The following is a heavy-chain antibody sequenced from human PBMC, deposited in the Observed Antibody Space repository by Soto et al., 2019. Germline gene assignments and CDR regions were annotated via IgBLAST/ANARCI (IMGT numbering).Heavy chain of an antibody. D-gene: IGHD3-22*01. CDR2: ISGSGGST. CDR1: GFTFSSYA. CDR3: AKAGYYDSSGYYCFDY. J-gene: IGHJ4*02. V-gene: IGHV3-23*01. Sequence: SLRLSCAASGFTFSSYAMSWVRQAPGKGLEWVSAISGSGGSTYYADSVKGRFTISRDNSKNTLYLQMNSLRAEDTAVYYCAKAGYYDSSGYYCFDYWGQGTLVTVSS.